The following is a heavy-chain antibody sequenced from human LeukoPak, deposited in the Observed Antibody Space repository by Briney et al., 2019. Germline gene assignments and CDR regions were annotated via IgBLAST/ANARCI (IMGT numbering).Heavy chain of an antibody. V-gene: IGHV3-30*03. J-gene: IGHJ3*02. CDR2: ISYDGSNK. Sequence: GRSLRLSCAASGFTFSSYGMHWVRQAPGKGLEWVAVISYDGSNKYYADSVKGRFTISRDNAKNSLYLQMNSLRAEDTAVYYCARGSTMVRGVSDAFDIWGQGTMVTVSS. CDR1: GFTFSSYG. CDR3: ARGSTMVRGVSDAFDI. D-gene: IGHD3-10*01.